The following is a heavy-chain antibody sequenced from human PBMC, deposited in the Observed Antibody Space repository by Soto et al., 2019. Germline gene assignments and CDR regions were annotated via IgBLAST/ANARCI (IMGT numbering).Heavy chain of an antibody. CDR1: GGSISSYY. D-gene: IGHD6-6*01. J-gene: IGHJ6*02. CDR2: IYYSGST. CDR3: ARGRQLVSVFSQAWGMDV. V-gene: IGHV4-59*01. Sequence: QVPLQESGPGLVKPSETLSLTCTVSGGSISSYYWSWIRQPPGKGLEWIGYIYYSGSTNYNPSLKSRVTISVDTSKNQFSLKLSSVTAADTAVYYCARGRQLVSVFSQAWGMDVWGQGTTVTVSS.